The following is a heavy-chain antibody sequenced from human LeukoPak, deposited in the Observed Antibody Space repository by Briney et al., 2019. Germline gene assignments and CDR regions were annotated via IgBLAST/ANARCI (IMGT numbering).Heavy chain of an antibody. V-gene: IGHV1-69*05. CDR2: IIPIFGTA. Sequence: GASVKVSCKASGGTFSSYAISWVRQAPGQGLEWMGRIIPIFGTANYAQKFQGRVTITTDESTSTAYMELSSLRFEDTAVYYCAREGGWLQLTPFDYWGPGTLVTVSS. CDR1: GGTFSSYA. D-gene: IGHD5-24*01. CDR3: AREGGWLQLTPFDY. J-gene: IGHJ4*02.